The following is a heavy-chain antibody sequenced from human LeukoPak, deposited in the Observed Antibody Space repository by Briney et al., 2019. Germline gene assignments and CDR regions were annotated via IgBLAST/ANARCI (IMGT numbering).Heavy chain of an antibody. CDR2: INPSGGST. CDR1: GYTFTSYY. D-gene: IGHD5-18*01. J-gene: IGHJ4*02. CDR3: ARGDLIQLWSYYFDY. Sequence: ASVKVACKASGYTFTSYYMHWVRQAPGQGLEWMGIINPSGGSTSYAQKFQGRVTMTRDTSTSTVYMELSSLRSEDTAVYYCARGDLIQLWSYYFDYWGQGTLVTVSS. V-gene: IGHV1-46*01.